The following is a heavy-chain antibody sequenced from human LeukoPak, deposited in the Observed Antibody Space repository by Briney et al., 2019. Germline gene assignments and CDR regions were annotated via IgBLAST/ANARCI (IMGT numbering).Heavy chain of an antibody. V-gene: IGHV1-2*02. J-gene: IGHJ6*03. D-gene: IGHD5-18*01. CDR3: ARGREGTAIDYYYYYYMDV. CDR2: INPNSGGT. CDR1: GYTFTGYY. Sequence: ASVKVSCKASGYTFTGYYMHWVRQAPGQGLEWMGWINPNSGGTNYAQKFQGRVTMTRDTSISTAYMELSRLRSDDTAVYYCARGREGTAIDYYYYYYMDVWGKGTTVTVSS.